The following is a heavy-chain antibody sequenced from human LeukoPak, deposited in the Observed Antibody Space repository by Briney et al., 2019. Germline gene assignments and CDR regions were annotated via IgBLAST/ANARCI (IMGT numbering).Heavy chain of an antibody. D-gene: IGHD1-26*01. CDR3: ASDWSKGATDY. CDR2: IRQDGSEK. V-gene: IGHV3-7*01. Sequence: GGSLRLSCAASGFTFSRSWMSWVRQAPGKGLEWVANIRQDGSEKNHADSVKGRFTISRDNAKNSLFLQMNSLRVEDTALYYCASDWSKGATDYWGQGTLVTVSS. J-gene: IGHJ4*02. CDR1: GFTFSRSW.